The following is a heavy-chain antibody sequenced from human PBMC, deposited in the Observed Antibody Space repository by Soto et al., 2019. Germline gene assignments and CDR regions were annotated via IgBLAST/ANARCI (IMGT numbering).Heavy chain of an antibody. V-gene: IGHV1-18*01. D-gene: IGHD3-3*01. Sequence: QVQLVQSGAEVKQPGASVKVSCKASGYTFTSYGISWVRQAPGQGLEWMGWISAYNGNTNYAQKVQGRAILTIDTSTTTGYMELRSLRSDDTAVYYCARGQIQSDFDYWGQGTLVTVSS. CDR1: GYTFTSYG. CDR2: ISAYNGNT. CDR3: ARGQIQSDFDY. J-gene: IGHJ4*02.